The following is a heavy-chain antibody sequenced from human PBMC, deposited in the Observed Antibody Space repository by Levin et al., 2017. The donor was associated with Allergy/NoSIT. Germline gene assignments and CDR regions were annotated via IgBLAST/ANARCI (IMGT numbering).Heavy chain of an antibody. D-gene: IGHD5-18*01. CDR2: IYLSGST. Sequence: SETLSLTCAVSGGSISSGGYSWSWIRQPPGTGLEWIGNIYLSGSTNDNPSLKSRVTMSVDRSKNQISLKLSYVTATATAVYYCARVAGYSYGYSFDYWGPGTLVTVSS. V-gene: IGHV4-30-2*01. CDR3: ARVAGYSYGYSFDY. CDR1: GGSISSGGYS. J-gene: IGHJ4*02.